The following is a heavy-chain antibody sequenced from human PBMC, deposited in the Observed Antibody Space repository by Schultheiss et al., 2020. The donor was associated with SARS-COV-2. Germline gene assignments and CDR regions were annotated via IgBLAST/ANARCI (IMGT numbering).Heavy chain of an antibody. J-gene: IGHJ4*02. V-gene: IGHV3-30*14. CDR3: AKGGPFDY. Sequence: GGSLRLSCAASGFTFSSYAMHWVRQAPGKGLEWVAVISYDGSNKYYADSVKGRFTISRHNSKNTLYLQMNSLRAEDTAVYYCAKGGPFDYWGQGTLVTVSS. CDR1: GFTFSSYA. CDR2: ISYDGSNK.